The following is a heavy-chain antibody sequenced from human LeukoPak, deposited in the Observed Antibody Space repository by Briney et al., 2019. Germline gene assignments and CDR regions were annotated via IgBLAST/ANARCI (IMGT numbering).Heavy chain of an antibody. CDR3: ARPYDDSGYYYNY. CDR1: GYIFTDNY. CDR2: INPNTGTT. V-gene: IGHV1-2*02. Sequence: ASVKVSCKASGYIFTDNYIHWVRQAPGQGLEWMGWINPNTGTTNYAQKFQGRVTMTTDTSTTTAYMELSRLTSDDTAVYYCARPYDDSGYYYNYWGQGTLVTVSS. J-gene: IGHJ4*02. D-gene: IGHD3-22*01.